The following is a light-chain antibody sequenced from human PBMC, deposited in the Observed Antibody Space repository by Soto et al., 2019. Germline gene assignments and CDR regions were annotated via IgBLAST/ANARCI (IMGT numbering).Light chain of an antibody. V-gene: IGKV1-5*03. Sequence: DIQMTQSPSTLSTSIGDRVTITCRASQSVSIWLAWYQQKPGKAPKLLIYKASSLESGVPSRFSGSGSGTEFTLTISSLQPDDFATYYCQQYNTYSRTFGQGTKVEI. CDR2: KAS. J-gene: IGKJ1*01. CDR3: QQYNTYSRT. CDR1: QSVSIW.